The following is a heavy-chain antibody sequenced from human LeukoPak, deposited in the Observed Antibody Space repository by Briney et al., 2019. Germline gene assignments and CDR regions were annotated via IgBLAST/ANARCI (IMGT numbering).Heavy chain of an antibody. CDR2: ISGGGGST. D-gene: IGHD3-3*01. J-gene: IGHJ4*02. CDR1: GVTFSSYS. CDR3: AKDPTHHDFWSGNSD. Sequence: PGGSLRLSCTASGVTFSSYSMSWVRQAPGKGLEWVSAISGGGGSTYYADSVRGRFTISRDNSKNTLYLQMNSLRAEDTAVYYCAKDPTHHDFWSGNSDWGQGTLVTVSS. V-gene: IGHV3-23*01.